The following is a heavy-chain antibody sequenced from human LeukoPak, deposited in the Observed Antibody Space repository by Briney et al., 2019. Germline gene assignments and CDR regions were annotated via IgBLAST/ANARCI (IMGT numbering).Heavy chain of an antibody. CDR2: INPHTGGT. Sequence: ASVKVSCKASGYSFTKHDMHWVRQAPGQGLEWMGWINPHTGGTNYAQKFQGRVTMTRDTSISTAYMELSGLTSDDTAVYYCARPYCSGGSCHDYFDYWGQGTLVTVSS. J-gene: IGHJ4*02. D-gene: IGHD2-15*01. CDR3: ARPYCSGGSCHDYFDY. V-gene: IGHV1-2*02. CDR1: GYSFTKHD.